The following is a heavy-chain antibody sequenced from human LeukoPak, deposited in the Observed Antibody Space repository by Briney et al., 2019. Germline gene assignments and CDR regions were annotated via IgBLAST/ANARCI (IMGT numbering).Heavy chain of an antibody. J-gene: IGHJ4*02. CDR1: GGSISSYY. D-gene: IGHD3-10*01. Sequence: SETLSLTCTVSGGSISSYYWSWIRQPPGKGLEWIGYIYHSGSTNYNPSLKSRVTISVDTSKNQFSLKLSSVTAADTAVYYCARGRGVPALDYWGQGTLVTVSS. CDR2: IYHSGST. V-gene: IGHV4-59*01. CDR3: ARGRGVPALDY.